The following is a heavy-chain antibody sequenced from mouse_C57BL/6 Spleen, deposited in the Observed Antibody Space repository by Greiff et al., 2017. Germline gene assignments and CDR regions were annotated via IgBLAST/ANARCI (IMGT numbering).Heavy chain of an antibody. J-gene: IGHJ3*01. D-gene: IGHD1-1*01. CDR2: IDPSDSYT. CDR3: ARGRDYYGSSYWFAY. V-gene: IGHV1-69*01. CDR1: GYTFTSYW. Sequence: VQLQQPGAELVMPGASVKLSCKASGYTFTSYWMHWVKQRPGQGLEWIGEIDPSDSYTNYNQKFKGKSTLTVDKSSSTAYMQLSSLTSEDSAVYYCARGRDYYGSSYWFAYWGQGTLVTVSA.